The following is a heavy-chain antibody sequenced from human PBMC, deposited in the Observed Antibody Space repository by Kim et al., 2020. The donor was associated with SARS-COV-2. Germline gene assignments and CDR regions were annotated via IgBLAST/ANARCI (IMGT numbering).Heavy chain of an antibody. Sequence: NPSLKSQIAISVETSKNQFCLKLGSVTGADTAVYYCARGLAVAGRGALDYWGQGTLVTVSS. D-gene: IGHD6-19*01. J-gene: IGHJ4*02. V-gene: IGHV4-34*01. CDR3: ARGLAVAGRGALDY.